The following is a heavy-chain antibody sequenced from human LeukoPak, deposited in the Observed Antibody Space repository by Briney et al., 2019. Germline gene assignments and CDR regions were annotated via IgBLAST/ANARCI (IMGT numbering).Heavy chain of an antibody. Sequence: SETLSLTCTVSGYSISSGYYWSWIRQPPGKGLEWIGYIYYSGSTNYNPSLKSRVTISVDMSKNQFSLKLSSVTAADTAVYYCARVTGYMTEDYFDYWGQGTLVTVSS. CDR3: ARVTGYMTEDYFDY. D-gene: IGHD6-13*01. CDR1: GYSISSGYY. V-gene: IGHV4-61*01. J-gene: IGHJ4*02. CDR2: IYYSGST.